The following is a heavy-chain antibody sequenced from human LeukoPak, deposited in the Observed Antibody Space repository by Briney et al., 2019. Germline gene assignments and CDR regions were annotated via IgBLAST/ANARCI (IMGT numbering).Heavy chain of an antibody. CDR2: FDPEDGET. D-gene: IGHD2-15*01. V-gene: IGHV1-24*01. CDR1: GYTLTELS. CDR3: ATERRGVVVVAATQKGFYYGMDV. J-gene: IGHJ6*02. Sequence: SVTVSCKVSGYTLTELSMHWVRQAPGKGLEWMGGFDPEDGETIYAQKFQGRVTMTEDTSTDTAYMELSSLRSEDTAVYYCATERRGVVVVAATQKGFYYGMDVWGQGTTVTVSS.